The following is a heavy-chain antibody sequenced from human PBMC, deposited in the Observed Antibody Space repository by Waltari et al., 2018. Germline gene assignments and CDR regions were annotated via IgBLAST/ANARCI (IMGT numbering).Heavy chain of an antibody. CDR3: TRVTGGSWEGGFDP. CDR2: FIPVFGTA. V-gene: IGHV1-69*05. J-gene: IGHJ5*02. CDR1: GGTFSSYA. Sequence: QVQLVQSGAEVKKPGSSVKVSCKASGGTFSSYAINWVRQAPGQGLEWMGGFIPVFGTANYAQRFQGRVTITTEESTGTAYMEWSSLKPEDTAVYYCTRVTGGSWEGGFDPWGQGTLVTVSS. D-gene: IGHD6-13*01.